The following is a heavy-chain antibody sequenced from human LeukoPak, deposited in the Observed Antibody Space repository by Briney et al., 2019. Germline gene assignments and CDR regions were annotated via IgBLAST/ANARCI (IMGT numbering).Heavy chain of an antibody. CDR1: GFTFDDYA. J-gene: IGHJ4*02. CDR3: AKDYYDSSGYMVHFDY. V-gene: IGHV3-43*02. CDR2: ISGDGGST. Sequence: PRGSLRLSCAASGFTFDDYAMHCVRQAPGKGLEWVSLISGDGGSTYYADSVKGRFTISRDNSKNSLYLQMNSLRTEDTALYYCAKDYYDSSGYMVHFDYWGQGTLVTVSS. D-gene: IGHD3-22*01.